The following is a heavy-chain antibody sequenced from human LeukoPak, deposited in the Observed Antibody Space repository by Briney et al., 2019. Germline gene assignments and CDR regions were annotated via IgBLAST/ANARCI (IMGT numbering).Heavy chain of an antibody. J-gene: IGHJ4*02. CDR1: EFTFSSYS. CDR2: ITNSGNSK. D-gene: IGHD4-17*01. CDR3: AKDLVFYGDYDY. Sequence: GSLRLSCAASEFTFSSYSMNWVRQAPGKGLEWVSYITNSGNSKSYADSVKGRFTISRDNSKNTLYLQMNSLRAEDTAVYYCAKDLVFYGDYDYWGQGTLVTVSS. V-gene: IGHV3-48*01.